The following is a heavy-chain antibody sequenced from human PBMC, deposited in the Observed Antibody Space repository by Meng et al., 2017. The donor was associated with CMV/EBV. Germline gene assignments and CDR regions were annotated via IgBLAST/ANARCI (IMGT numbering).Heavy chain of an antibody. CDR3: ARVSNLHFDY. V-gene: IGHV4-61*01. CDR1: GGSVSSSSYY. J-gene: IGHJ4*02. D-gene: IGHD4-11*01. Sequence: QVQLQESGPGLVKPSETLSLTCTVSGGSVSSSSYYWSWIWQPPGKGLEWIGYIYYSGSTNYSPSFKSRVTISVDTSKNQFSLKLSSVTAADTAVYYCARVSNLHFDYWGQGTLVTVSS. CDR2: IYYSGST.